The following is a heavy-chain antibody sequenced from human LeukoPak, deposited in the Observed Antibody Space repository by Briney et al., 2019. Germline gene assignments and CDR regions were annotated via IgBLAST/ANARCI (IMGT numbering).Heavy chain of an antibody. V-gene: IGHV3-21*01. Sequence: GSLRLSCAAPGFTFSSYSMNWVRQAPGKGLEWVSSISSSSSYIYYADSVKGRFTISRDNAKNSLYLQMNSLRAEDTAVYYCARGKGYCSSTSCKGHFDYWGQGTLVTVSS. CDR2: ISSSSSYI. D-gene: IGHD2-2*01. CDR1: GFTFSSYS. CDR3: ARGKGYCSSTSCKGHFDY. J-gene: IGHJ4*02.